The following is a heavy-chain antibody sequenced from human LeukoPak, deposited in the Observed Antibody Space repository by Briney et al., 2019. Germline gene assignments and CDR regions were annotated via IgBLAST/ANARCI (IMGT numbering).Heavy chain of an antibody. Sequence: AGGSLRLSCAASGFTFSSYWMHWVRQAPGKGLVWVSRINSDGSSTSYADSVKGRFTISRDNAKNTLYLQMNSLRAEDTAVYYCAKAGAMILQHYFDYWGQGTLVTVSS. CDR2: INSDGSST. V-gene: IGHV3-74*01. D-gene: IGHD3-22*01. CDR3: AKAGAMILQHYFDY. J-gene: IGHJ4*02. CDR1: GFTFSSYW.